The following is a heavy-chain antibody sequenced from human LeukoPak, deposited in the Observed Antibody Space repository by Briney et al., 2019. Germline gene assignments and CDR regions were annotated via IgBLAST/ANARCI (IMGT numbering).Heavy chain of an antibody. CDR3: ARDLYITMIVVGSLDP. CDR2: INPNSGGT. CDR1: GYTFSDNY. V-gene: IGHV1-2*02. Sequence: ASVKVSCKASGYTFSDNYIHWVRQAPGQGLEWMGWINPNSGGTNYAQKFQGRVTMTRDTSISTAYMELSRLRSDDTAVYYCARDLYITMIVVGSLDPWGQGTLVTVSS. J-gene: IGHJ5*02. D-gene: IGHD3-22*01.